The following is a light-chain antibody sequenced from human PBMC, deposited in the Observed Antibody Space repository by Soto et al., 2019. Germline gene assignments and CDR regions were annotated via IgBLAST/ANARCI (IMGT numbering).Light chain of an antibody. CDR3: QQYNNWPPLT. Sequence: EIVMTQSPATLSVSAGERVTLSCRASQSVSSNLAWYQQQPGQAPRLLIYGASTSATGIPARFSGSGSGTAFTLTISSLQSEDFAVYYCQQYNNWPPLTFGGGTKVEIK. J-gene: IGKJ4*01. CDR1: QSVSSN. CDR2: GAS. V-gene: IGKV3D-15*01.